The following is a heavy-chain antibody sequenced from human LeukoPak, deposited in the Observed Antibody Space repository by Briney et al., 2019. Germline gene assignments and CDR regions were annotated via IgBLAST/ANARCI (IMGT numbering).Heavy chain of an antibody. Sequence: GWSLRLSCAASGFTFSSYAMSWVRQAPGKGLEWVSAISGSGGSTYYADSVKGRFTISRDNSKNTLYLQMNSLRAEDTAVYYCAKGSSWFRYYYYGMDVWGQGTTVTVSS. D-gene: IGHD6-13*01. J-gene: IGHJ6*02. CDR2: ISGSGGST. CDR1: GFTFSSYA. V-gene: IGHV3-23*01. CDR3: AKGSSWFRYYYYGMDV.